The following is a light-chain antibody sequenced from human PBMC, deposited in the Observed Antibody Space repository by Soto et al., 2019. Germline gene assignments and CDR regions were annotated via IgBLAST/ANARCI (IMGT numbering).Light chain of an antibody. Sequence: QLVLTQPPSVSAAPGQRVTISCTGSSSNIGAGYDVHWYQQLPGTAPKLLIYGNSNRPSGVPDRFSGSKSGTSASLAITGLQAEDEADYYCQSYDSSLSGSVVFGGGTKLTVL. J-gene: IGLJ2*01. CDR2: GNS. CDR1: SSNIGAGYD. CDR3: QSYDSSLSGSVV. V-gene: IGLV1-40*01.